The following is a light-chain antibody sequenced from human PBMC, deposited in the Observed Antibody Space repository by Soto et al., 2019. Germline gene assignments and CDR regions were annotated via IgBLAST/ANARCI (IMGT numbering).Light chain of an antibody. V-gene: IGKV3-11*01. CDR2: DAS. CDR3: QHCSSWPLT. J-gene: IGKJ4*01. Sequence: EIVLSQSPATLSLSPGERATVSCRASQSVSSYLAWYQQKPGQAPRLLISDASNRATGIPARFSGSGSGTDFTLTISSLEPEDFAVYYDQHCSSWPLTFGGGTKVEIK. CDR1: QSVSSY.